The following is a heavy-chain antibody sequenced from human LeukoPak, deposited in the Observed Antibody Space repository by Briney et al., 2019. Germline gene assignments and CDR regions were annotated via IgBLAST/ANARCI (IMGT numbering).Heavy chain of an antibody. CDR1: GFTFSGNW. V-gene: IGHV3-53*01. CDR2: IADSDGFT. Sequence: GGSLRLSCAASGFTFSGNWMNWVRQAPGKGLEWVSVIADSDGFTQYADSVEGRFTISRDNSKNTVYLQMNRLRVEDTALYYCVRSLDYWGQGTLVTVSS. J-gene: IGHJ4*02. CDR3: VRSLDY.